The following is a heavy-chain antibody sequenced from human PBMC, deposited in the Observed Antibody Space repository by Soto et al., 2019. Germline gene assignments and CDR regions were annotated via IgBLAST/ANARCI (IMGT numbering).Heavy chain of an antibody. V-gene: IGHV3-72*01. D-gene: IGHD5-12*01. CDR2: SRNKANSYTT. CDR1: GFTFSDRY. J-gene: IGHJ4*02. Sequence: EVQLVESGGGLVPPGGSLRLSCEVSGFTFSDRYMDWVRQAPGRGLEWVGRSRNKANSYTTEYATSVKGRFTVSREDSKNLFLLQMNSLKTEDTAVYYCVRGYRGVDYWGQGALVTVSS. CDR3: VRGYRGVDY.